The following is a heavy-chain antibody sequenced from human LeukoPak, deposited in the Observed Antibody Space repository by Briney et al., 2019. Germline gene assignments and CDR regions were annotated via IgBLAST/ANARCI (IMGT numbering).Heavy chain of an antibody. CDR2: INHSGST. CDR3: ARGSEQIAARPSYFDY. V-gene: IGHV4-34*01. Sequence: SETLSLTCAVSGGSFRGDYWSWIPQHPGKGLECIGEINHSGSTNYNPSLKSRVTISVDTSKNKFSLKLSSETAADTAVYYCARGSEQIAARPSYFDYWGQGTLVTVSS. D-gene: IGHD6-6*01. J-gene: IGHJ4*02. CDR1: GGSFRGDY.